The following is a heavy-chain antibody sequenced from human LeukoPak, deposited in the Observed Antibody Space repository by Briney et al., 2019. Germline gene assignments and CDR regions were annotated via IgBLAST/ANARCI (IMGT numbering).Heavy chain of an antibody. CDR2: ISSSSSYI. CDR3: ARDRWDSSWLYYFDY. J-gene: IGHJ4*02. Sequence: GGSLRLSCAASGFTFSSYSMNWVRQAPGKGLEWVSSISSSSSYIYYADSVKGRFTISRDNAKNPLYLQMNSLRAEDTAVYYCARDRWDSSWLYYFDYWGQGTLVTVSS. V-gene: IGHV3-21*01. CDR1: GFTFSSYS. D-gene: IGHD6-13*01.